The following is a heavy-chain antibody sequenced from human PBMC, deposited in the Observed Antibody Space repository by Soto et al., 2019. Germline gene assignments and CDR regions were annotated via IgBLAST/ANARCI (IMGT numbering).Heavy chain of an antibody. Sequence: SETLSLTCAVSGGSISSGGYSWSWIRQPPGKGLEWIGYIYHSGSTYYNPSLKSRVTISVDRSKNQFSLKLSSVTAADTAVYYCARASPPYCSSTSCPWDWFDPWGQGTLVTVSS. CDR3: ARASPPYCSSTSCPWDWFDP. J-gene: IGHJ5*02. D-gene: IGHD2-2*01. V-gene: IGHV4-30-2*01. CDR1: GGSISSGGYS. CDR2: IYHSGST.